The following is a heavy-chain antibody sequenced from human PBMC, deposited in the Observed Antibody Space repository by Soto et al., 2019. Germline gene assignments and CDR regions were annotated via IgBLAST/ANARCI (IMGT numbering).Heavy chain of an antibody. CDR3: ARDAVVSAVAGTSRYWAGAPYYYYGMDV. D-gene: IGHD6-19*01. CDR2: ISYDGSNK. J-gene: IGHJ6*02. CDR1: GVTFSSYA. V-gene: IGHV3-30-3*01. Sequence: PGGSLRLSCAASGVTFSSYAMHWVRQAPGKGLEWVAVISYDGSNKYYAHSVKGRFTISRDNSKNTLYLQMNSLRAEDTAVYYCARDAVVSAVAGTSRYWAGAPYYYYGMDVWGQGTTVTVSS.